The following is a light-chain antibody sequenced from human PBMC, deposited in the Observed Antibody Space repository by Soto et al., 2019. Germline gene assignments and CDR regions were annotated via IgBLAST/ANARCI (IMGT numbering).Light chain of an antibody. Sequence: DIQMTQSPSSLSASIGDRVNITCRASQSIISYLNWYQQKPGQAPKLLIYAASSLQSGVPSRFSGAGSGTDFTLTIGSLQPEDFATYYCQQNFSTTWTFGHGTKVEIK. CDR2: AAS. J-gene: IGKJ1*01. V-gene: IGKV1-39*01. CDR3: QQNFSTTWT. CDR1: QSIISY.